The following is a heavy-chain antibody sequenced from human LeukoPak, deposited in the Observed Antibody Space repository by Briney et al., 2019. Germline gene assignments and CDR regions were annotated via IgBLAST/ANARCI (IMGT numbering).Heavy chain of an antibody. V-gene: IGHV4-59*01. D-gene: IGHD1-26*01. CDR2: IYYSGST. Sequence: SETLSLTCTVSGGSISSYYWSWIRQPPGKGLEWIGYIYYSGSTNYNPSLKSRVTISLDTSKNQFSLKLSSVTAADTAVYYCGRASDFSGSYPPYYYYGMDVWGQGTTVTVSS. CDR1: GGSISSYY. CDR3: GRASDFSGSYPPYYYYGMDV. J-gene: IGHJ6*02.